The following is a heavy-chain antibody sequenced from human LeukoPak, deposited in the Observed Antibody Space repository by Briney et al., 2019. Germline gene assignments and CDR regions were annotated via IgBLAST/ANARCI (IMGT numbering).Heavy chain of an antibody. CDR2: IYHSGST. D-gene: IGHD3-10*01. CDR1: GYSISSGYY. V-gene: IGHV4-38-2*02. J-gene: IGHJ4*02. Sequence: SETLSLTCTVSGYSISSGYYWGWIRQPPGKGLEWIGSIYHSGSTYYNPSLKSRVTISVDRSKNQFSLKLSSVTAADTAVYYCARHLNYYLDYWGQGTLVTVSS. CDR3: ARHLNYYLDY.